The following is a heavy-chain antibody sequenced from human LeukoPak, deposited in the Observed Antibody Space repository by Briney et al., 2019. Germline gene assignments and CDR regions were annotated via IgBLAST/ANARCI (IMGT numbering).Heavy chain of an antibody. J-gene: IGHJ2*01. Sequence: PSETPSLTCTVSGGSISSYYWSWIRQPPGKGLEWIGYIYYSGSTNYNPSLKSRVTISVDTSKNQFSLKLSSVTAADTAVYYCARVGDFWSGYPNWYFDLWGRGTLVTVSS. CDR3: ARVGDFWSGYPNWYFDL. CDR2: IYYSGST. V-gene: IGHV4-59*01. D-gene: IGHD3-3*01. CDR1: GGSISSYY.